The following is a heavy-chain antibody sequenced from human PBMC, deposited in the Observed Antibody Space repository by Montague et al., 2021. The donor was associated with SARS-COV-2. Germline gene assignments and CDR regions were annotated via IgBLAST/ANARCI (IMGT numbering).Heavy chain of an antibody. CDR2: INHSGST. V-gene: IGHV4-34*01. CDR1: GGSFSGCY. CDR3: ARVRAVPAAMRIFSLGRSYYGMDV. J-gene: IGHJ6*02. D-gene: IGHD2-2*01. Sequence: SETLSLTCAVYGGSFSGCYWSWIRQPPGQGLEWVGEINHSGSTNYNPSLKSRVTISVDTSKNQFSLKLSSVTAADTAVYYCARVRAVPAAMRIFSLGRSYYGMDVWGQGTTVTVSS.